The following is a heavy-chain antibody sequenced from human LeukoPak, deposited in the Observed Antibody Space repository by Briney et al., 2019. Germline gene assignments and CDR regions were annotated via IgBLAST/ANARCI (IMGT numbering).Heavy chain of an antibody. CDR2: IYYSGST. J-gene: IGHJ1*01. CDR3: ASNYGWYLRH. Sequence: SETLSLTCTVSVGSISNYHWSSSRQPPGKGLEWIGYIYYSGSTNYNPSLKSRVSISVDTCKNQFSLKLTSVTAADTAVYYCASNYGWYLRHWGQGTLVTVSS. D-gene: IGHD6-19*01. CDR1: VGSISNYH. V-gene: IGHV4-59*01.